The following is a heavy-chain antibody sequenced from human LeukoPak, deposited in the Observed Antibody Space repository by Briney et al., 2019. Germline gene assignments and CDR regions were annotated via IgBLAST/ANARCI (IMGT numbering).Heavy chain of an antibody. D-gene: IGHD4-17*01. Sequence: PSETLSLTFAVSGGSFSGYYWTWIRQPPGKGLEWIGEINHSVSANYNPYLKSRVTISLDTSKNQFSLKLSSVTAADTAVYYCARGQGTVTTHWGQGTLVTVSS. J-gene: IGHJ4*02. CDR1: GGSFSGYY. CDR3: ARGQGTVTTH. V-gene: IGHV4-34*01. CDR2: INHSVSA.